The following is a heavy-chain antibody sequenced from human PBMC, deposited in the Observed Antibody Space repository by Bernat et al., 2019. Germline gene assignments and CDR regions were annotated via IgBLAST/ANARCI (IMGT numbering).Heavy chain of an antibody. Sequence: EVQLLESGGGLGQPGQSLRLSCTASGSGFTFGDYAMSWVRQAPGKGLGWVGFIRSKAYGGTTEYAASVRGRFSISRDDSKSIAYLQMNSLKTEDTAVYYCTRAVSSGWYGVIDYWGQGTLVTVSS. CDR1: GSGFTFGDYA. V-gene: IGHV3-49*04. CDR2: IRSKAYGGTT. CDR3: TRAVSSGWYGVIDY. D-gene: IGHD6-19*01. J-gene: IGHJ4*02.